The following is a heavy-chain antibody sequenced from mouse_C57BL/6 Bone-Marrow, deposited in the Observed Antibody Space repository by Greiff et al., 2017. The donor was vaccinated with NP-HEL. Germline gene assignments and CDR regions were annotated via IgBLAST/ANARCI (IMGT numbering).Heavy chain of an antibody. Sequence: EVKLMESGGDLVKPGGSLKLSCAASGFTFSSYGMSWVRQTPDKRLEWVATISSGGSYTYYPASVKGRFTISRDNAKNTLYLQMSRLKSEDTAMYYCARLTTVVRDYFDYWGQGTTLTVSS. CDR3: ARLTTVVRDYFDY. CDR1: GFTFSSYG. CDR2: ISSGGSYT. J-gene: IGHJ2*01. D-gene: IGHD1-1*01. V-gene: IGHV5-6*01.